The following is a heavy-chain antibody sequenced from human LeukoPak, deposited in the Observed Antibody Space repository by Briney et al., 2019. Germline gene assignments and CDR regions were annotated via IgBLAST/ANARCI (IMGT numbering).Heavy chain of an antibody. CDR2: IRFDGSYK. J-gene: IGHJ1*01. Sequence: PGGSLRLSCAASGFTFSSYGMHGVRQAPGKGLEWVAFIRFDGSYKSYADSVKGRFTISRDNSKNTLYLQMNSLRAEDTAVYYCAKDDAEYFQHWGQGTLVTVSS. CDR3: AKDDAEYFQH. CDR1: GFTFSSYG. V-gene: IGHV3-30*02.